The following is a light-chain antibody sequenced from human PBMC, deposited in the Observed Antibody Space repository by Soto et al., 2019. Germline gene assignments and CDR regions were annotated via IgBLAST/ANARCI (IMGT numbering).Light chain of an antibody. CDR1: SSNIGAGFD. CDR2: GNV. CDR3: QSYDSSLSGYV. V-gene: IGLV1-40*01. J-gene: IGLJ1*01. Sequence: QAVVTQPPSVSGAPGQRVTISCTGSSSNIGAGFDVHWYQQLPGTAPKLLIYGNVDRPPGVPDRFSGSKSGTSASLAITGLQAEDEADYYCQSYDSSLSGYVFGTGTKVTVL.